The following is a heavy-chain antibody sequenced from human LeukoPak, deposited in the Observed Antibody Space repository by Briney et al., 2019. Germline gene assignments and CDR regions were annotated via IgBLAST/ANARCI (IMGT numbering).Heavy chain of an antibody. CDR2: IIPIFGIA. CDR1: GGTFSSYA. CDR3: ARAPKGATINWFDP. V-gene: IGHV1-69*04. D-gene: IGHD1-26*01. Sequence: GASVKVSCKASGGTFSSYAISWVRQAPGQGLEWMGRIIPIFGIANYAQKFQGRVTITADKSTSTAYMELSSLRSEDTAVYYCARAPKGATINWFDPWGQGTLVTVS. J-gene: IGHJ5*02.